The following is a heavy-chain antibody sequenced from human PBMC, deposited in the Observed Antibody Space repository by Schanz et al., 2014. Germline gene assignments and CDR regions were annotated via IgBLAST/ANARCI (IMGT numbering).Heavy chain of an antibody. Sequence: EVQLVQSGGGLVQPGGSLRLSCAASGFTFSSHWMHWVRQDPGKGLVWVARINSVGSNTDYADAVTGRFTISRDNAKNTLYLQMNTLRAEDTAVYYCARKMKLGVFGGKAHDSLDIWGQGTMVTVSS. CDR3: ARKMKLGVFGGKAHDSLDI. CDR2: INSVGSNT. V-gene: IGHV3-74*01. D-gene: IGHD2-15*01. J-gene: IGHJ3*02. CDR1: GFTFSSHW.